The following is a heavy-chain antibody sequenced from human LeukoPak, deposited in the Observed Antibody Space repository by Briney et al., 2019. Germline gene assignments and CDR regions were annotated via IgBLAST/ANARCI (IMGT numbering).Heavy chain of an antibody. CDR2: INPNSGGT. CDR1: GYTFTVCY. Sequence: ASVKVSCKASGYTFTVCYMHWVRQAPGQGHEWMGWINPNSGGTNYAQKFQGRVTMTRDTSISTAYMELSRLRSDDTAVYYCANTYYYGSGSYPGGYWGQGTLVTVSS. CDR3: ANTYYYGSGSYPGGY. J-gene: IGHJ4*02. D-gene: IGHD3-10*01. V-gene: IGHV1-2*02.